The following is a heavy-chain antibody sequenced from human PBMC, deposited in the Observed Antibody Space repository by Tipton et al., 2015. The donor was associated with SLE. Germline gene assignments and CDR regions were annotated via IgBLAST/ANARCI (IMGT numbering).Heavy chain of an antibody. J-gene: IGHJ6*02. D-gene: IGHD2-21*01. CDR3: APLVDSNHYYYGMDV. CDR1: GYTFTSYY. V-gene: IGHV1-46*01. Sequence: QSGPEAKKPGASVKVSCKASGYTFTSYYIHWVRRAPGQGLEWMGIINPSGGRTSYAQKFQGRVTMTRDTSTSTVYMDLSSLRSEDTAVYYCAPLVDSNHYYYGMDVWGQGTTVTVSS. CDR2: INPSGGRT.